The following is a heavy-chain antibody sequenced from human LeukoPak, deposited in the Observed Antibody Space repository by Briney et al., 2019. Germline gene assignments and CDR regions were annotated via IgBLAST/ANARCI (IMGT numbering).Heavy chain of an antibody. CDR1: GFTFSSYG. V-gene: IGHV3-30*18. CDR3: AKDGRHWNGPFDY. CDR2: ISYDGSNK. Sequence: PGGSLRLSCAASGFTFSSYGMHWVRQAPGKGLEWVAVISYDGSNKYYADSVKGRFTISRDNSKNTLYLQMNSLRAEDTAVYYCAKDGRHWNGPFDYWGQGTLVTGSS. D-gene: IGHD1-1*01. J-gene: IGHJ4*02.